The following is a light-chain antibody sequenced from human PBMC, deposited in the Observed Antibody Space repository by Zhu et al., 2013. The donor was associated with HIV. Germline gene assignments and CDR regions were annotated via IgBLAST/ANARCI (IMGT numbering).Light chain of an antibody. CDR3: QQYGSSPFT. Sequence: EIVLTQSPGTLSLSPGERATLSCRASQSVSSSYLAWYQQKPGQGPRLLIYGASSRATGIPDRFSGSGPGTDFTLTISRLEPEDFAVYYCQQYGSSPFTFGGGTKVEIK. CDR2: GAS. V-gene: IGKV3-20*01. CDR1: QSVSSSY. J-gene: IGKJ4*01.